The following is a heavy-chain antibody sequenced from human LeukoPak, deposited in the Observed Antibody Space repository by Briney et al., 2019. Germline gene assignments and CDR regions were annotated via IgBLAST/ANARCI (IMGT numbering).Heavy chain of an antibody. CDR3: ASAFGELSGFDY. Sequence: ASVKVSCKAFGYTFSTYGISWVRQAPGQGLEWMGWINPNSGGTNYAQKFQGRVTMTRDTSISTAYMELSRLRSDDTAVYYRASAFGELSGFDYWGQGTLVTVSS. J-gene: IGHJ4*02. V-gene: IGHV1-2*02. CDR2: INPNSGGT. D-gene: IGHD3-10*01. CDR1: GYTFSTYG.